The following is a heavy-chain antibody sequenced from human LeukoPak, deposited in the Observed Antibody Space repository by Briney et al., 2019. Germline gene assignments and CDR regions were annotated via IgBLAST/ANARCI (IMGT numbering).Heavy chain of an antibody. J-gene: IGHJ4*02. CDR3: AKRGVVIRVILVGFHKEANYFDS. Sequence: GGSLRLSCAVSGITLSNYGMSWVRQAPGKGLEWVAGISDSGGGTNYADSVKGRFTISRDNPKNTLYLQMNSLRAEDTAIYFCAKRGVVIRVILVGFHKEANYFDSWGQGALVNVSS. V-gene: IGHV3-23*01. D-gene: IGHD3-22*01. CDR1: GITLSNYG. CDR2: ISDSGGGT.